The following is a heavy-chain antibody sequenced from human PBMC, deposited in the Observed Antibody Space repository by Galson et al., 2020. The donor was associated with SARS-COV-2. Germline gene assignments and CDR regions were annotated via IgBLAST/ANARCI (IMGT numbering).Heavy chain of an antibody. D-gene: IGHD1-26*01. Sequence: GESLKISCAASGFTFSSYAMSWVRLAPGKGLEWVSTISSGDSTSYADSVKGRFTISRDNSKSTLYLQMNSLRAEDTAVYYCAKDASSGSYYVNYYFDYWGQGTLVTVSS. CDR1: GFTFSSYA. CDR3: AKDASSGSYYVNYYFDY. V-gene: IGHV3-23*01. CDR2: ISSGDST. J-gene: IGHJ4*02.